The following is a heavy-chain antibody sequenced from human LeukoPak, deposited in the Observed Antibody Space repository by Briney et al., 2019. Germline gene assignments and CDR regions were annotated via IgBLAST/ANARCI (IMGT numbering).Heavy chain of an antibody. J-gene: IGHJ3*02. Sequence: GESLKISCKGSGYSFTSYWIGWVRQMPGKGLEWMGIIYPGDSDTRYSPSFQGQVTISADKSISTAYLQWSSLKASDTAMYYCARRSVDTAMENDAFDIWGQGTMVTVS. CDR1: GYSFTSYW. V-gene: IGHV5-51*01. CDR2: IYPGDSDT. CDR3: ARRSVDTAMENDAFDI. D-gene: IGHD5-18*01.